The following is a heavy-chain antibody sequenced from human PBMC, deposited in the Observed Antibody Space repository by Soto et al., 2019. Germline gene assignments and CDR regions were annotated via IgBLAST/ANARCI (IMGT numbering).Heavy chain of an antibody. CDR2: VYHTGNT. D-gene: IGHD4-17*01. CDR1: GVSVTGYY. V-gene: IGHV4-59*02. CDR3: ARGSAYSDYDLEY. Sequence: PSETLSLTCSVSGVSVTGYYWTWIRHSPGKGLEWIGYVYHTGNTYYNPSLKSRVTISLDTSKNTLYLHMNSLRAEDTAVYYCARGSAYSDYDLEYWGQGTLVTVSS. J-gene: IGHJ4*02.